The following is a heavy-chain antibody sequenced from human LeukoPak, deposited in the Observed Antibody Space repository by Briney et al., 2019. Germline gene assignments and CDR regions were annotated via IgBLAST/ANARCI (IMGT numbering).Heavy chain of an antibody. CDR2: IYHSGST. CDR3: ARDLGLGGDEFDY. CDR1: GGSISSSNW. D-gene: IGHD3-16*01. Sequence: SGTLSLTCAVSGGSISSSNWWSWVRQPPGKGLEWIGEIYHSGSTNYNPSLKSRVTISVDTSKNQFSLKLSSVTAADTAVYYCARDLGLGGDEFDYWGQGTLVTVSS. V-gene: IGHV4-4*02. J-gene: IGHJ4*02.